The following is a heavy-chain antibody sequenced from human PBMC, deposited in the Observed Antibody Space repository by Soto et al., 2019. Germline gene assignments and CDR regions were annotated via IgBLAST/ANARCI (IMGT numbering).Heavy chain of an antibody. Sequence: QVQLVQSGAEVKKPGSSVKVSCTASGGTFNSYTIHWVRQAPGQGLEWVGRVNPIVGMSNSAQKFQGRVTITAEKSTSKAYMDLTSLKSEDTAVYYCATSYGSGSAHFDYWGQGTLVTVSS. CDR3: ATSYGSGSAHFDY. CDR1: GGTFNSYT. CDR2: VNPIVGMS. V-gene: IGHV1-69*02. D-gene: IGHD3-10*01. J-gene: IGHJ4*02.